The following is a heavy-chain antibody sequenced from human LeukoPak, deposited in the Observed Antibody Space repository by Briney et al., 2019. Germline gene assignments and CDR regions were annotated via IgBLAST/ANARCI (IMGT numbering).Heavy chain of an antibody. V-gene: IGHV1-69*04. CDR3: ARAKYYYDSSGYYGIDY. J-gene: IGHJ4*02. D-gene: IGHD3-22*01. CDR1: GGTFSSYA. Sequence: GSSVKVSCKPSGGTFSSYAISWVRQAPGQGLEWMGRIIPILGIANYAQKFQGRVTITADKSTSTAYMELSSLRSEDTAVYYCARAKYYYDSSGYYGIDYWGQGTLVTVSS. CDR2: IIPILGIA.